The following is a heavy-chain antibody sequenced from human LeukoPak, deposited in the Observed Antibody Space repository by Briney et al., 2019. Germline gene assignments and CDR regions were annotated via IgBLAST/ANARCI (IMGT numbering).Heavy chain of an antibody. Sequence: PGGSLRLSCAASGFSFSNYGMHWVRQAPGKGLEWLTYIRYDESDKYYADSVKGRFTISRDSSKNTLYLQMNSLRAEDTATYYCARDPYNTILYRLAHWGQGTLVTVSS. CDR3: ARDPYNTILYRLAH. D-gene: IGHD3-10*01. J-gene: IGHJ4*02. V-gene: IGHV3-30*02. CDR2: IRYDESDK. CDR1: GFSFSNYG.